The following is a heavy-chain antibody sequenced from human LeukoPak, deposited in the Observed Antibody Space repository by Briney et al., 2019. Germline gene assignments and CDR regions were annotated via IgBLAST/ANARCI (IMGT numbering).Heavy chain of an antibody. CDR1: GLTFSNYG. D-gene: IGHD1-14*01. V-gene: IGHV3-30*02. CDR2: IRYDGRNK. J-gene: IGHJ6*02. Sequence: GGSLRLSCAAAGLTFSNYGMHWVRQAPGKGLQWVAYIRYDGRNKYSADSVKGRFTISRDNAKNSLYLQMNSLRAEDTAVYYCARDIAEHGMDVWGQGTTVTVSS. CDR3: ARDIAEHGMDV.